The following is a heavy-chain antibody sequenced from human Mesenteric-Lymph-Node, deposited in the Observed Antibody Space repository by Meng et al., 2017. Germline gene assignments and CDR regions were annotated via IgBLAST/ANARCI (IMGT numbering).Heavy chain of an antibody. D-gene: IGHD7-27*01. CDR2: ISAYNGNT. V-gene: IGHV1-18*01. Sequence: QVQRVQSGAEVKKPGASVKVSCKASGYTFTSYGISWVRQAPGQGLEWMGWISAYNGNTNYAQELQGRVTMTTDTSTSTAYMELRSLRFDDTAVYYCARDGSGAPRIDFFADWGQGTLVTVSS. CDR3: ARDGSGAPRIDFFAD. CDR1: GYTFTSYG. J-gene: IGHJ4*02.